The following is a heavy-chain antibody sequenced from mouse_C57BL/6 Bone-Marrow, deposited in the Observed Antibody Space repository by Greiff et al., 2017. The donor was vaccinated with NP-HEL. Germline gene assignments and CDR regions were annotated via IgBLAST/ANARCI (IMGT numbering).Heavy chain of an antibody. CDR3: ARNGRQLRLPWFDY. V-gene: IGHV1-53*01. CDR1: GYTFTSYW. J-gene: IGHJ2*01. CDR2: INPSNGGT. Sequence: VQLQQPGTELVKPGASVKLSCKASGYTFTSYWMHWVKQRPGQGLEWIGNINPSNGGTNYNEKFKSKATLTVDKSSSTAYMQLSSLTSEDSAVYYSARNGRQLRLPWFDYWGQGTTLTVSS. D-gene: IGHD3-2*02.